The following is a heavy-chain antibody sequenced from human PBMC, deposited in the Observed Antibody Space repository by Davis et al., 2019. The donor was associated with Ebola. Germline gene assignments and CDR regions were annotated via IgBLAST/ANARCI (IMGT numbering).Heavy chain of an antibody. D-gene: IGHD6-13*01. Sequence: GESLKISCAASGFTFSSYAMSWVRQAPGKGLEWVSAISGSGGSTYYADSVKGRFTISRDNSKNTLYLQMNSLRAEDTAVYYCAKDLRQQLVLFWFDPWGQGTLVTVSS. CDR3: AKDLRQQLVLFWFDP. CDR2: ISGSGGST. CDR1: GFTFSSYA. J-gene: IGHJ5*02. V-gene: IGHV3-23*01.